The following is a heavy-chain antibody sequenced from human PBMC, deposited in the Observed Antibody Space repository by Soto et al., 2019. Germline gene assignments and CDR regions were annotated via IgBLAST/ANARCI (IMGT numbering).Heavy chain of an antibody. CDR3: ARKDYYYDSSGYYFDY. V-gene: IGHV5-51*01. CDR1: GYSFTSYW. D-gene: IGHD3-22*01. Sequence: PGESLKISCKGSGYSFTSYWIAWVRQMPGKGLEWMGIIYPGDSDTRYSPSFQGQVTISADKSISTAYLQWSSLKASDTAMYYCARKDYYYDSSGYYFDYWGQGTLVTVSS. J-gene: IGHJ4*02. CDR2: IYPGDSDT.